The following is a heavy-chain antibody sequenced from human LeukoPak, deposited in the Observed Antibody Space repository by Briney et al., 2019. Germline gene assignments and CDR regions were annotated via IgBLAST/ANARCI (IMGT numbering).Heavy chain of an antibody. Sequence: PGGSLRLSCAASGFTFTNYPMTWVRQAPGKGLEWVSAIRPSDGGTFYADSVKGRFTISRDSSKNTLYLQMNSLRAEDTAAYYCAKLTSGWFEDFWGQGTLVTVSS. CDR1: GFTFTNYP. CDR2: IRPSDGGT. CDR3: AKLTSGWFEDF. D-gene: IGHD6-19*01. J-gene: IGHJ4*02. V-gene: IGHV3-23*01.